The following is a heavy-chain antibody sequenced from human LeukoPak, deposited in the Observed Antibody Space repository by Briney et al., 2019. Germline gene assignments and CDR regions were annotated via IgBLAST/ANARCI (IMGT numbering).Heavy chain of an antibody. CDR3: ARELKGDYCSTTSCYTGNWFDP. V-gene: IGHV1-18*01. CDR1: GYTFMSYD. J-gene: IGHJ5*02. Sequence: ASVKVSCKASGYTFMSYDISWVRQAPGQGLEWMGWISAYNGNTNYAQKLQGRVTMTTDTSTSTAYMELRSLRSDDTAVYYCARELKGDYCSTTSCYTGNWFDPWGQGTLVTVSS. D-gene: IGHD2-2*02. CDR2: ISAYNGNT.